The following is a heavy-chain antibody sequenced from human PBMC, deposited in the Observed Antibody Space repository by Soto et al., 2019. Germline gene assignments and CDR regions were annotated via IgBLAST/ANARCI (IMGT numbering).Heavy chain of an antibody. V-gene: IGHV4-39*01. D-gene: IGHD4-17*01. J-gene: IGHJ6*03. CDR1: GASITYTTYH. CDR2: VHYSGST. CDR3: ARQRSPDYYMDV. Sequence: SETLSLTCIVSGASITYTTYHWGWIRQPPGKGLEWIGSVHYSGSTNYNTSLRSRLTISVDTSNNEFSLKVSSVTAADTAVYYCARQRSPDYYMDVWGKGTTVTVSS.